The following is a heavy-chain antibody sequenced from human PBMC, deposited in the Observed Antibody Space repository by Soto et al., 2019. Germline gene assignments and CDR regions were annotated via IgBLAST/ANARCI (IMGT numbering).Heavy chain of an antibody. D-gene: IGHD5-12*01. J-gene: IGHJ4*02. Sequence: VQLVESGGGLVQPGGSLRLSCAASGFTFSSYRMHWVRQVPGQGLVWLSRIFAGGTATSYADSVRGRFTISRDNAKNKMYLQMNSLRVEDTAIYYCARDPGYDGHYWRFAYWGQGVLVTVSS. CDR1: GFTFSSYR. CDR2: IFAGGTAT. V-gene: IGHV3-74*01. CDR3: ARDPGYDGHYWRFAY.